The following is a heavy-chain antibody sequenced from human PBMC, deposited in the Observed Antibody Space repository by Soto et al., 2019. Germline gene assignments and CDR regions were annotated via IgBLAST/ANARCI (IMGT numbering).Heavy chain of an antibody. D-gene: IGHD4-17*01. V-gene: IGHV3-30*18. CDR2: ISYDGSNK. Sequence: PGGSLRLSCAASGFTFSSYGMHWVRQAPGKGLEWVAVISYDGSNKYYADSVKGRFTISRDNSKNTLYLQMNSLRAEDTAVYYCAKDRTSYGDYSDNWFDPWGQGTLVTVSS. CDR3: AKDRTSYGDYSDNWFDP. J-gene: IGHJ5*02. CDR1: GFTFSSYG.